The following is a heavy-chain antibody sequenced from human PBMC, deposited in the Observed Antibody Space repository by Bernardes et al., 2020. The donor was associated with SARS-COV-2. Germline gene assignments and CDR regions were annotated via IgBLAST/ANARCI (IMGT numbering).Heavy chain of an antibody. CDR1: GFTFSSYS. D-gene: IGHD6-6*01. Sequence: GGSLRLSCAASGFTFSSYSMNWVRQAPGKGLEWVSYISSSSSTIYYADSVKGRFTISRENAKNSLYLQMNSLRDEDTAVYYCAGDLSWYSSSSRAFDYYYGMDVWGQGTTVTISS. CDR3: AGDLSWYSSSSRAFDYYYGMDV. J-gene: IGHJ6*02. CDR2: ISSSSSTI. V-gene: IGHV3-48*02.